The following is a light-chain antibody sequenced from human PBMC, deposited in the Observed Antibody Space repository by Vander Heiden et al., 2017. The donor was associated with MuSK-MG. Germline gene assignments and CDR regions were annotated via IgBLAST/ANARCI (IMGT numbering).Light chain of an antibody. Sequence: EVVLTQSPGTLSLSPGERATLSCRVSQTVSYTHLGWYQERPGQPPRLLIYDSIRRAAGIPDRFSASESGTDFTLTISRLEPEDFAVYYCQQYSGSSYTFGQGTRLEIK. CDR2: DSI. CDR1: QTVSYTH. J-gene: IGKJ2*01. V-gene: IGKV3-20*01. CDR3: QQYSGSSYT.